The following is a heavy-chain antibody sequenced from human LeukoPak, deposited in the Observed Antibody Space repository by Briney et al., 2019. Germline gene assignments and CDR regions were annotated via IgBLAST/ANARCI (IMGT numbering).Heavy chain of an antibody. D-gene: IGHD3-10*01. Sequence: GGSLRLSCVTSGFTFSSYAMSWVRQAPGKGLEXXXXXXGSGGSTYYADSVKGRFTISRDNSKNTLYLQMNSLRAEDTAVYYCAKDRALLWFGELSYFDYWGQGTLVTVSS. CDR3: AKDRALLWFGELSYFDY. CDR1: GFTFSSYA. V-gene: IGHV3-23*01. CDR2: XXGSGGST. J-gene: IGHJ4*02.